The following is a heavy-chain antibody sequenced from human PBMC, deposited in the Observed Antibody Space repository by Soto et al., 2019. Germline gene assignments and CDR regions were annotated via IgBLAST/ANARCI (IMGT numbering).Heavy chain of an antibody. V-gene: IGHV1-69*13. CDR2: IIPIFGTA. J-gene: IGHJ4*02. D-gene: IGHD3-9*01. CDR1: GGTFSSYA. Sequence: SVKVSCKASGGTFSSYAISWVRQAPGQGLEWMGGIIPIFGTANYAQKFQGRVTITADESTSTAYMELSSLRSEDTAVYYCARGYYDILTGYPYYFDYWGQGTLVTVSS. CDR3: ARGYYDILTGYPYYFDY.